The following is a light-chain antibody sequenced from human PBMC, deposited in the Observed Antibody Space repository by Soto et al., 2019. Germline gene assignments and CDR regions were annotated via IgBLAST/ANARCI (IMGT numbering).Light chain of an antibody. CDR2: WAS. CDR3: QQYYNTPLT. V-gene: IGKV4-1*01. CDR1: QSLLYSSNNRNY. J-gene: IGKJ3*01. Sequence: DIVMTQSPDSLAVSLGERATINCKSSQSLLYSSNNRNYLAWYQQKPGQPPKLLIYWASTRESGVPDRFSGSGSGTDFTLTISGLQAEDVAVYYCQQYYNTPLTFGPGTKVDIK.